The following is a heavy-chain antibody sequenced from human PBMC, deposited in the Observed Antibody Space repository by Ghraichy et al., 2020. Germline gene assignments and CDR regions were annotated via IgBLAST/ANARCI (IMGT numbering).Heavy chain of an antibody. D-gene: IGHD3-3*01. J-gene: IGHJ4*02. CDR1: GFPLSRHY. Sequence: GGSLRLSCVGAGFPLSRHYMTWVRQAPGKGLEWVAHINPDSSGQALADSVKGRFTISRDNGKSSVYLQMNSLRDEDTAIYYCARDGPGSGADLDYWGQGTLVTVSS. CDR3: ARDGPGSGADLDY. CDR2: INPDSSGQ. V-gene: IGHV3-7*03.